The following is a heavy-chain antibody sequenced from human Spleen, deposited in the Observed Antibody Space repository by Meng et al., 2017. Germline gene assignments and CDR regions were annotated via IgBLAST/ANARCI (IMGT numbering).Heavy chain of an antibody. V-gene: IGHV3-21*01. Sequence: LQLGESGGGLVQPCGSLRLSCAASGFTFSRYSMNWVRQAPGKGLEWVSSISSSSSYIYYADSVKGRFTISRDNAKNSLYLQMNSLRAEDTAVYYCARNYDSSGYYALWGQGTLVTVSS. CDR1: GFTFSRYS. CDR2: ISSSSSYI. CDR3: ARNYDSSGYYAL. D-gene: IGHD3-22*01. J-gene: IGHJ1*01.